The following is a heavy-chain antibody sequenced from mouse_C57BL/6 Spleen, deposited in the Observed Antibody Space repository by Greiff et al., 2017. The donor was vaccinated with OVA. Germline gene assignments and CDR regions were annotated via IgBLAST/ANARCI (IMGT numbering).Heavy chain of an antibody. J-gene: IGHJ1*03. CDR1: GYSFTSYY. V-gene: IGHV1-66*01. Sequence: QVQLQQSGPELVKPGASVKISCKASGYSFTSYYIHWVKQRPGQGLEWIGWIYPGSGNTKYNEKFKGKSTLTADTSSSTAYMQLSSLTQEDSVVYDGARSSNYGYCDVWGTGTTVTVSA. D-gene: IGHD2-5*01. CDR2: IYPGSGNT. CDR3: ARSSNYGYCDV.